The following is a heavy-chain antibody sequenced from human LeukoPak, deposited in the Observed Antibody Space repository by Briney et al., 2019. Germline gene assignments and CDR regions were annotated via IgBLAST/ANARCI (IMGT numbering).Heavy chain of an antibody. Sequence: SETLSLTCTVSGGSMSTYYWSWIRQPPGQGLEWIGYIYDSGSTNYNPHLKSRVTISVATSKTHFSLNLSSVSAADTAVYCCAIRGSGGRSFDYWGQGTLVTVSS. CDR2: IYDSGST. CDR3: AIRGSGGRSFDY. V-gene: IGHV4-59*08. CDR1: GGSMSTYY. D-gene: IGHD3-10*01. J-gene: IGHJ4*02.